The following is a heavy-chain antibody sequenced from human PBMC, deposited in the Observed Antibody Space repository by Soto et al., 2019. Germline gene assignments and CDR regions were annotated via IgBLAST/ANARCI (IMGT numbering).Heavy chain of an antibody. Sequence: ASVKVSCKASGYTFTSYAMHWVRQAPGQRLEWMGWINAGNGNTKYSQKFQGRVTIARDTPTSPVYMELSSLRSEDTAVYYCARGSGDGSGYWPGQNDYWGQGTLVTVCS. J-gene: IGHJ4*02. CDR3: ARGSGDGSGYWPGQNDY. CDR1: GYTFTSYA. CDR2: INAGNGNT. V-gene: IGHV1-3*01. D-gene: IGHD3-22*01.